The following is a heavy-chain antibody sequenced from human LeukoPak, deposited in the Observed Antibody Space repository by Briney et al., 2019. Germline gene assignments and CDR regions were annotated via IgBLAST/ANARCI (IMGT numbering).Heavy chain of an antibody. CDR3: ASSWYRRGLDY. V-gene: IGHV4-30-2*01. Sequence: SQTLSLTCAVSGGSISSGCYSWSWIRQPPGKGLVWIGYIYHSGSTYYNPSLKSRVTISVDRSKNQFSLKLSPVTAADTAVYYCASSWYRRGLDYWGQGTLVTVSS. D-gene: IGHD6-13*01. CDR1: GGSISSGCYS. J-gene: IGHJ4*02. CDR2: IYHSGST.